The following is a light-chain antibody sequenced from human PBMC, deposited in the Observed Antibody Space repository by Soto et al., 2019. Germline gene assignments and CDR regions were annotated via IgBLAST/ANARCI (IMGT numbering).Light chain of an antibody. CDR3: TSYTSTNTQV. Sequence: QSALTQPASVSESHGQSITISCTGTSSDVGSYDLVSWYQHHPGTAPKLMIYEVSNRPSGVSNRFSGSKSGNTASVTISGLQAEDEADYYCTSYTSTNTQVFGTGTKVTVL. CDR1: SSDVGSYDL. CDR2: EVS. V-gene: IGLV2-14*02. J-gene: IGLJ1*01.